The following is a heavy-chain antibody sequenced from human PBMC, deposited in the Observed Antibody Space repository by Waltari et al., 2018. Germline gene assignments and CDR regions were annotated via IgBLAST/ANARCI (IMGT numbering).Heavy chain of an antibody. Sequence: QVQLVQSGAEVKKPGASVKISCKTSEYTFTSSYIHWVRQAPGQGLEWMGIINPSGGSTVYEPKFQGRVTMTRDTSTSTVYMELSSLRSEDTAVYYCARDTGALWMDVWGQGTTVTVSS. CDR2: INPSGGST. V-gene: IGHV1-46*01. CDR1: EYTFTSSY. CDR3: ARDTGALWMDV. J-gene: IGHJ6*02. D-gene: IGHD2-21*01.